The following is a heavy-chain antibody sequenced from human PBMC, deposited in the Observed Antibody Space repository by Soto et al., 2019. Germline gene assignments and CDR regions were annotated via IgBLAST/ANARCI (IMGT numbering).Heavy chain of an antibody. CDR2: IRGSGDTT. V-gene: IGHV3-23*01. D-gene: IGHD1-26*01. CDR3: AKDRSWSLSSYGPDYFXY. J-gene: IGHJ4*01. Sequence: PGGSLRLSCEASGFTFSSYAMSWVRQAPGKGLEWVSTIRGSGDTTYYADSVKGRFTISRDNSKNTLYLHMNSLRAEDTAVYYCAKDRSWSLSSYGPDYFXYWGQETLLTVSS. CDR1: GFTFSSYA.